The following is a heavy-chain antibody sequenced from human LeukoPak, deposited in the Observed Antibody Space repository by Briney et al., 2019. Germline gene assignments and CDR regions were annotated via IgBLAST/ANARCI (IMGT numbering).Heavy chain of an antibody. V-gene: IGHV1-69*04. CDR3: AGEEERGVTVAGTAFDY. J-gene: IGHJ4*02. CDR1: GGTFSSYS. D-gene: IGHD6-19*01. CDR2: IIPTLGIA. Sequence: GASVKVSCKASGGTFSSYSITWVRQAPGQGLEWMGRIIPTLGIANYAQKFQGRVTITADKSTSTAYMELSGLRSEDTAVYYCAGEEERGVTVAGTAFDYWGQGTLVTVSS.